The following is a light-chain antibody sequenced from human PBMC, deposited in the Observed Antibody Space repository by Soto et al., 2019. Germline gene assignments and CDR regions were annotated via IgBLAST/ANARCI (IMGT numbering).Light chain of an antibody. J-gene: IGLJ1*01. CDR1: SSDVGVYNY. CDR2: EVS. V-gene: IGLV2-14*01. CDR3: KSYTSSGTYV. Sequence: QSALTQPASVSGSPGQSITISCTGTSSDVGVYNYVSWYQQHPGKAPKLMIYEVSYRPSGVSNRFSGSKSGNTASLTISGLQAEDESDYYCKSYTSSGTYVFGTGTKLTVL.